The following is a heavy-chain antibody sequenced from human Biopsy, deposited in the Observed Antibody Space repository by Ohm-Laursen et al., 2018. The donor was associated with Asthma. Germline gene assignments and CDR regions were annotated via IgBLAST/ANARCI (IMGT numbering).Heavy chain of an antibody. Sequence: SPRLSCAASGFTFSSFGMHWVRQAPGKGLEWVSSISASGVRTFYADSVKGRFTVSRDSSRNTLYLQLSTLRVEDTAVYFCAKITTDRQKANNWFDPWGQGTLVTVSS. D-gene: IGHD3-22*01. CDR2: ISASGVRT. CDR1: GFTFSSFG. V-gene: IGHV3-23*01. CDR3: AKITTDRQKANNWFDP. J-gene: IGHJ5*02.